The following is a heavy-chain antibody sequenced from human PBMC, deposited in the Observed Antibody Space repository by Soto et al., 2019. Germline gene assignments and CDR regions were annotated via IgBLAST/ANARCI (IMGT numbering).Heavy chain of an antibody. J-gene: IGHJ4*02. V-gene: IGHV4-4*02. Sequence: QVQLQESGPGLVKPSGTLSLTCAVSGGSFTSNNWWTWVRQPPGQGLEWIGEIYRTGSTNYNTSLTSRVTISLDKSENQFSLKVTSLTAADTAVYYCASRDPGTSVDYWGQGTLVTVSS. CDR1: GGSFTSNNW. CDR2: IYRTGST. CDR3: ASRDPGTSVDY. D-gene: IGHD1-7*01.